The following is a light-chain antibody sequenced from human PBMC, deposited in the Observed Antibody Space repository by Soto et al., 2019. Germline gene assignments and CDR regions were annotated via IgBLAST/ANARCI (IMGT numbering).Light chain of an antibody. V-gene: IGKV3-15*01. J-gene: IGKJ5*01. CDR3: QQYNNWPPIT. CDR2: DTS. CDR1: QSVRIK. Sequence: EIVMTQSPATLSVSPGERATLSCRASQSVRIKLAWYQQKPGQAPRLLIYDTSIRATGIPARFSGSGSGTEFTLTISGLQSEDFAVYYCQQYNNWPPITFGQGTRLEIK.